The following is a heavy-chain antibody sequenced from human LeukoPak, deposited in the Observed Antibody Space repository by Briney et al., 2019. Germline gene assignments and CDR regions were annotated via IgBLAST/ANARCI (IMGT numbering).Heavy chain of an antibody. CDR2: VSYSGRT. J-gene: IGHJ4*02. CDR1: GASISNYY. CDR3: ARRRDRGYDFDY. V-gene: IGHV4-59*08. D-gene: IGHD5-12*01. Sequence: PSETLSLTCTVSGASISNYYWSWIRQPPGKGLECIGYVSYSGRTNHNPSLKGRVTISADTSKNQFSLKLTSVTAADTAVYYCARRRDRGYDFDYWAREPWSPSPQ.